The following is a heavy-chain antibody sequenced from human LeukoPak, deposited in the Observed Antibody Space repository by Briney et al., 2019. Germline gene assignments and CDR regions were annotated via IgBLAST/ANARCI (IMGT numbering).Heavy chain of an antibody. V-gene: IGHV1-18*01. CDR3: ARDGGDYDSSGYPT. Sequence: ASVKVSCKASGYTFTSYGISWVRQAPGQGLEWMGWISAYNGNTNYAQKLQGRVTMNTETSTSTAHMELRSLRSDDTAVYYCARDGGDYDSSGYPTWGQGTLVTVSS. D-gene: IGHD3-22*01. CDR1: GYTFTSYG. CDR2: ISAYNGNT. J-gene: IGHJ4*02.